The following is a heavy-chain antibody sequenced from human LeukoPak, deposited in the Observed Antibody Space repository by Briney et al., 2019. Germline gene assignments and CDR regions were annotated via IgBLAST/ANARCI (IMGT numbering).Heavy chain of an antibody. Sequence: GGSLRLSCAASGFTFSSYWMSWVRQAPGKGLEWVANIKQDGSEKYYVDSVKGRFTISRDNAKNSLYLQMNSLRAEDTAVYYCAKNSRDGVAAYHYWGQGTLVTVSS. CDR1: GFTFSSYW. D-gene: IGHD2-15*01. CDR3: AKNSRDGVAAYHY. CDR2: IKQDGSEK. J-gene: IGHJ4*02. V-gene: IGHV3-7*03.